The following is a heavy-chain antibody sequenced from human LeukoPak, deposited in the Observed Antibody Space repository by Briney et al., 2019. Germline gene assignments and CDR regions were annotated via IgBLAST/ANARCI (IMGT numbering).Heavy chain of an antibody. Sequence: SETLTLTCAVYGGSFSGDYWSWIRQPPGKGLEWIGDINRSGRAVYNTSLKRRVIISVDTSKNQFSLKVNSVTAADTAVYYCARHKIVITMLGVHRWFDPWGQGTLVAVSS. D-gene: IGHD3-3*01. CDR1: GGSFSGDY. CDR3: ARHKIVITMLGVHRWFDP. J-gene: IGHJ5*02. CDR2: INRSGRA. V-gene: IGHV4-34*01.